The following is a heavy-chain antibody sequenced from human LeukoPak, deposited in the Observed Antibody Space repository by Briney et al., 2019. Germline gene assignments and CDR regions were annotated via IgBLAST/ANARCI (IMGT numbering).Heavy chain of an antibody. CDR2: INAGNGNT. CDR3: ERDAVYCSSTSCYPSFFDY. D-gene: IGHD2-2*01. Sequence: ASVKVSCKASGYTFTSYAMHWVRQAPGQRLEWMGWINAGNGNTKYSQEFQGRVTITRDTSASTAYMELSSLRSEDMAVYYCERDAVYCSSTSCYPSFFDYWGQGTLVTVSS. V-gene: IGHV1-3*03. J-gene: IGHJ4*02. CDR1: GYTFTSYA.